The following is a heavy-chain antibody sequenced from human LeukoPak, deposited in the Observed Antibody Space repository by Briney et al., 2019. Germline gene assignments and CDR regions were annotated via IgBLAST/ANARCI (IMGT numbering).Heavy chain of an antibody. D-gene: IGHD3-9*01. CDR1: GFTFSSYA. V-gene: IGHV3-30*04. CDR2: ISYDGSNK. CDR3: ARELRYFDWYSYPAHEINWFDP. Sequence: ERSLRLSCAASGFTFSSYAMHWVRQAPGKGLEWVAVISYDGSNKYYADSVKGRFTISRDNSKNTLYLQMNSLRAEDTAVYYCARELRYFDWYSYPAHEINWFDPWGQGTLVTVSS. J-gene: IGHJ5*02.